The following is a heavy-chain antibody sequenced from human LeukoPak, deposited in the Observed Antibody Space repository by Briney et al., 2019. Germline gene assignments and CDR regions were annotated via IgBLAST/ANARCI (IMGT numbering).Heavy chain of an antibody. V-gene: IGHV3-11*01. J-gene: IGHJ4*02. CDR2: VSSSGITM. D-gene: IGHD6-13*01. Sequence: GGSLRLSCAASGFIFSDYYMTWIRQAPGKGLEWVSYVSSSGITMYYADSVKGRFTISRDNAKNSLYLQMSSLGAEDTAVYFCARAGLRDYSSSWYTQAYDYWGQGTLVTVSS. CDR3: ARAGLRDYSSSWYTQAYDY. CDR1: GFIFSDYY.